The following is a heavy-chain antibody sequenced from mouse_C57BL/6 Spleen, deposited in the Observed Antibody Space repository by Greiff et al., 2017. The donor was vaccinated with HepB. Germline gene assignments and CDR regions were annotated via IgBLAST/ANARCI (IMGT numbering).Heavy chain of an antibody. J-gene: IGHJ4*01. D-gene: IGHD2-3*01. CDR3: ARKELGWAMDY. Sequence: EVKVEESGGGLVKPGGSLKLSCAASGFTFSDYGMHWVRQAPEKGLEWVAYISSGSSTIYYADTVKGRFTISRDNAKNTLFLQMTSLRSEDTAMYYCARKELGWAMDYWGQGTSVTVSS. CDR2: ISSGSSTI. V-gene: IGHV5-17*01. CDR1: GFTFSDYG.